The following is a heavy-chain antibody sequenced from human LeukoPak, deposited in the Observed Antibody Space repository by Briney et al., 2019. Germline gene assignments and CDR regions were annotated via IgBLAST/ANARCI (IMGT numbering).Heavy chain of an antibody. D-gene: IGHD3-10*01. CDR3: ARASLIWFGELLSPNWFDP. CDR1: GYTFTGSY. CDR2: ISAYNGNT. Sequence: ASVKVSCKASGYTFTGSYLHWVRQAPGQGLEWMGWISAYNGNTNYAQKLQGRVTMTTDTSTSTAYMELRSLRSDDTAVYYCARASLIWFGELLSPNWFDPWGQGTLVTVSS. J-gene: IGHJ5*02. V-gene: IGHV1-18*04.